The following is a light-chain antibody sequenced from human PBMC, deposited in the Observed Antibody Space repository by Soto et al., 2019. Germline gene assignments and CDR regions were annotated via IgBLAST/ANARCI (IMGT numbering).Light chain of an antibody. Sequence: EFVLTQSPATLSLSPGERATLSCRASQSVSSYLAWYQQTPGQAPRLLIYGASNRATGIPARFSGSGSGTDFTLAISSLEPEDFAVYYCQQRSNWPPVTFGGGTKVDIK. CDR3: QQRSNWPPVT. CDR1: QSVSSY. J-gene: IGKJ4*01. V-gene: IGKV3-11*01. CDR2: GAS.